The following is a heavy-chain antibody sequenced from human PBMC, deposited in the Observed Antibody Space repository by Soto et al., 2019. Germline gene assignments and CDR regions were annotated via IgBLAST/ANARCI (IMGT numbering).Heavy chain of an antibody. CDR1: GGTFSSYA. CDR2: IIPIFGTA. Sequence: QVQLVQSGAEVKKPGSSVKVSCKASGGTFSSYAISWVRQAPGQGLEWMGGIIPIFGTANYAQKFQGRVTITADESTSTAYRELSSLRSEDTAVYYCARDSSYGDYVRLDYWGQGTLVTVSS. J-gene: IGHJ4*02. D-gene: IGHD4-17*01. V-gene: IGHV1-69*12. CDR3: ARDSSYGDYVRLDY.